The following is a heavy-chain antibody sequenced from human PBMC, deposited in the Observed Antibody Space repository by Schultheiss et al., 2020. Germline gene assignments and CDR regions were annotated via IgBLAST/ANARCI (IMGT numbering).Heavy chain of an antibody. CDR1: GGSISSGSYY. D-gene: IGHD4-17*01. CDR2: IYYSGST. J-gene: IGHJ3*02. Sequence: SETLSLTCTVSGGSISSGSYYWSWIRQPAGKGLEWIGYIYYSGSTNYNPSLKSRVTISVDTSKNQFSLKLSSVTAADTAVYYCARANDYGDYVNAFDIWGQGTMVTVSS. V-gene: IGHV4-61*10. CDR3: ARANDYGDYVNAFDI.